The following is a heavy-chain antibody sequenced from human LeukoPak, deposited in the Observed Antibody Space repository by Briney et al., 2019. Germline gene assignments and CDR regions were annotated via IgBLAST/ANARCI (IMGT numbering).Heavy chain of an antibody. J-gene: IGHJ4*02. D-gene: IGHD4-17*01. Sequence: ASVKVSCKASGYTFTSHFMHWVRQAPGQGLEWMGIINPRGGSTSYTQKFQGRVTMTRDTSTSTVYMELSSLRSEDTAVYYCATGKRYGDYYFDYWGQGTLVTVSS. CDR3: ATGKRYGDYYFDY. CDR2: INPRGGST. V-gene: IGHV1-46*01. CDR1: GYTFTSHF.